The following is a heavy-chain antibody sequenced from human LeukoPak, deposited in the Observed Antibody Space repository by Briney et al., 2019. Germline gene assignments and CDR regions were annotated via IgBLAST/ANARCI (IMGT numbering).Heavy chain of an antibody. Sequence: GGSLRLSCEGSGFTFSNHWMTWVRQAPGKGLEWVANIKPNGIEKHYADSVEGRFTISRDNAKNSLYLQMNSLRAEDTAVYYCARAPGGYSYGLPEMDVWGQGTTVTVSS. CDR1: GFTFSNHW. CDR3: ARAPGGYSYGLPEMDV. CDR2: IKPNGIEK. J-gene: IGHJ6*02. D-gene: IGHD5-18*01. V-gene: IGHV3-7*01.